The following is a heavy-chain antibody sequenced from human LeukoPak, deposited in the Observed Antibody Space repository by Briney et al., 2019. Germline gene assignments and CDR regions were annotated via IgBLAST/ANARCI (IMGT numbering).Heavy chain of an antibody. CDR2: IYHSANT. CDR3: ARQGGYGMDV. J-gene: IGHJ6*02. CDR1: GDSITTDRYY. Sequence: KPSETLSLTCTVSGDSITTDRYYWGWVRQPPGEGLEWIATIYHSANTYYNPSLKSRVTISEDTSKNQFSLKLTSVTAADMAVYYCARQGGYGMDVWGQGTTVTVSS. V-gene: IGHV4-39*01. D-gene: IGHD3-16*01.